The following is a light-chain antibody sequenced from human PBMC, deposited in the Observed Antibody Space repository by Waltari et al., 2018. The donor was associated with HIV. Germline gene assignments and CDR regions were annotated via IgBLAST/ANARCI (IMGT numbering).Light chain of an antibody. CDR2: KDT. Sequence: SFDLTQPPSVSVSPGQTARITCPGDALEKQYTYWYQQKPGQAPVGVIYKDTERPSGIPERFSGSSSGTTVTLTISGVQSEDEADYYCQSADTGGTRVFGPGTKVTVL. CDR3: QSADTGGTRV. V-gene: IGLV3-25*03. J-gene: IGLJ1*01. CDR1: ALEKQY.